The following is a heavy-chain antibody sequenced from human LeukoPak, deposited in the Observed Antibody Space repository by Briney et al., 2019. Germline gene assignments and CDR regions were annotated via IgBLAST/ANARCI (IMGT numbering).Heavy chain of an antibody. CDR1: GYTLTELA. Sequence: EASVKVSCKVSGYTLTELAMHWVRQAPGKGLEWMGGFDPEDGETIYAQRFQGRVTMTEDTSTDTAYMELSSLRSEDTAVYYCATDSMVRGVFSFYMDVWGKGTTVTISS. V-gene: IGHV1-24*01. CDR3: ATDSMVRGVFSFYMDV. D-gene: IGHD3-10*01. CDR2: FDPEDGET. J-gene: IGHJ6*03.